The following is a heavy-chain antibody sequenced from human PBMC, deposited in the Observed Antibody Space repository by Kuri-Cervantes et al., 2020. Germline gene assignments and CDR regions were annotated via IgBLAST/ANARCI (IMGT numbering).Heavy chain of an antibody. CDR1: GFTFSSYW. CDR3: AKDQQSITVAGTSFDY. Sequence: GESLKISCAASGFTFSSYWMSWVRQAPGKGLEWVANIKQDGSEKYYVDSVKGRFTISRDNAKNSLYLQMNSLRAEDTAVYYCAKDQQSITVAGTSFDYWGQGTLVTVSS. CDR2: IKQDGSEK. J-gene: IGHJ4*02. D-gene: IGHD6-19*01. V-gene: IGHV3-7*01.